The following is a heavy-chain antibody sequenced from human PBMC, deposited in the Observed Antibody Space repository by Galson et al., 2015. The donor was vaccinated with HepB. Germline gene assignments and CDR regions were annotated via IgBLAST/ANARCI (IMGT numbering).Heavy chain of an antibody. CDR1: GFTFSSYA. D-gene: IGHD3-10*01. CDR2: ISYDGSNK. J-gene: IGHJ6*02. V-gene: IGHV3-30-3*01. Sequence: SLRLSCAASGFTFSSYAMHWVRQAPGKGLEWVAVISYDGSNKYYADSVKGRFTISRDNSKNTLYLQMNSLRAEDTAVYYCARDKVRGVYSMDVWGQGTTVTVSS. CDR3: ARDKVRGVYSMDV.